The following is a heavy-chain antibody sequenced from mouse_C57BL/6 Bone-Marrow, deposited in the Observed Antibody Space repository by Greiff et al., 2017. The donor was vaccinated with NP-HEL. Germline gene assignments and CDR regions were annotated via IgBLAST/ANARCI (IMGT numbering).Heavy chain of an antibody. CDR2: ISGGGGNT. V-gene: IGHV5-9*01. CDR3: ASSLRRFAY. J-gene: IGHJ3*01. Sequence: DVKLVESGGGLVKPGGSLKLSCAASGFTFSSYTMSWVRQTPEKRLEWVATISGGGGNTYYPDSVKGRFTISRDNAKNTLYLQMSSLRSEDTALYYCASSLRRFAYWGQGTLVTVSA. D-gene: IGHD1-2*01. CDR1: GFTFSSYT.